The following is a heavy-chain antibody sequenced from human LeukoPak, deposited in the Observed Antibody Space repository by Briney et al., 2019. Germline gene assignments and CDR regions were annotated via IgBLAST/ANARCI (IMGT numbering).Heavy chain of an antibody. V-gene: IGHV1-46*01. J-gene: IGHJ6*02. D-gene: IGHD2-15*01. Sequence: ASVKVSCKASGYTFTSYYMHWVRQAPGQGLEWMGIINPSGGSTSYAQKFQGRVTMTRDTSTRTVYMELSSLRSEDTAVYYCARERCECSGGSCYSYCYYGMDVWGQGTTVTVSS. CDR1: GYTFTSYY. CDR2: INPSGGST. CDR3: ARERCECSGGSCYSYCYYGMDV.